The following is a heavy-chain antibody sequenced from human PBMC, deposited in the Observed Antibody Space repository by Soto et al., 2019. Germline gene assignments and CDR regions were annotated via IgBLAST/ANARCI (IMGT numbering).Heavy chain of an antibody. D-gene: IGHD3-3*01. CDR2: IYYTGSI. CDR3: ARDLRFRRFYGMDV. CDR1: GGSISSGGYY. J-gene: IGHJ6*02. V-gene: IGHV4-31*03. Sequence: PSETLSLTCTVSGGSISSGGYYWSWIRQHPGKGLEWIGYIYYTGSIYYNPSLKSRVTISVDTSKNQFSLKLSSVTAADTAVYYCARDLRFRRFYGMDVWGQGTTVTVSS.